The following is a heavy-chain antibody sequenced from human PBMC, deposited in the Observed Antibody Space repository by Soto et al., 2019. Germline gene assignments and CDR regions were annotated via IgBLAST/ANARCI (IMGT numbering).Heavy chain of an antibody. Sequence: SLRLSCAASGLTFSSYSMNWVRQAPGKGLEWVSSISSSSSYIYYADSVKGRFTISRDNAKNSLYLQMNSLRAEDTAVYYCASGIAEDAFDIWGQGTMVTVS. J-gene: IGHJ3*02. CDR1: GLTFSSYS. CDR2: ISSSSSYI. CDR3: ASGIAEDAFDI. V-gene: IGHV3-21*01. D-gene: IGHD6-13*01.